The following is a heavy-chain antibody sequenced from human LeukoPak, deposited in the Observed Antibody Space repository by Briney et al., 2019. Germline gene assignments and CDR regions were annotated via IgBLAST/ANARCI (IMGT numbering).Heavy chain of an antibody. Sequence: PGGSLRLSCAVSGFSFSNYWMHWVRQVPGKGLVWVSRISGHASSTSYADSVKGRFTISRDNAKNSLYLQMNSLRAEDTAVYYCAREKGYGDYGDAFDIWGQGTMVTVSS. CDR1: GFSFSNYW. V-gene: IGHV3-74*01. J-gene: IGHJ3*02. CDR3: AREKGYGDYGDAFDI. CDR2: ISGHASST. D-gene: IGHD4-17*01.